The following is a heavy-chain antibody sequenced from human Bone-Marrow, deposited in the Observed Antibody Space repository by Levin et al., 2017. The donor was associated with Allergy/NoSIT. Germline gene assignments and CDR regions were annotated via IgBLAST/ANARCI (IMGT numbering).Heavy chain of an antibody. Sequence: PSETLSLTCAISGASVSSNSATWNWIRRSPSRGLEWLGRTYYGSKWFNDYAESVKSRIAITPDTSKNQFSLQLNSVTPEDTAVYYCARGKSKKNDFWGQGTLVTVSS. J-gene: IGHJ4*02. CDR3: ARGKSKKNDF. CDR2: TYYGSKWFN. V-gene: IGHV6-1*01. CDR1: GASVSSNSAT.